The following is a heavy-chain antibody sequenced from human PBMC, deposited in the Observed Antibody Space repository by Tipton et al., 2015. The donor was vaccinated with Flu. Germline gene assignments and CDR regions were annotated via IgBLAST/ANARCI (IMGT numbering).Heavy chain of an antibody. J-gene: IGHJ4*02. D-gene: IGHD2-2*01. CDR1: GGSFSGYY. V-gene: IGHV4-34*01. Sequence: LRLSCAVYGGSFSGYYWSWIRQPPGKGLEWIGEINHSGSTNYNPSLKSRVTISVDTSKNQFSLKLSSVTAADTAVYYCARNRGIVVVPAAANYPFVYWGQGTLVPVSS. CDR3: ARNRGIVVVPAAANYPFVY. CDR2: INHSGST.